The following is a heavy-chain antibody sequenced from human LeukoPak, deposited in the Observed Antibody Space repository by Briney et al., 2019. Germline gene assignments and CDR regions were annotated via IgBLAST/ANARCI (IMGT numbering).Heavy chain of an antibody. CDR2: FDPEDGET. J-gene: IGHJ3*02. V-gene: IGHV1-24*01. Sequence: ASVKVSCKVSGYTLTELSVHWVRQAPGKGLEWMGGFDPEDGETIYAQKFQGRVTMTEDTSTDTAYMELSSLRSEDTAVYYCATDHGQQLVQSGAFDIWGQGTMVTVSS. CDR1: GYTLTELS. CDR3: ATDHGQQLVQSGAFDI. D-gene: IGHD6-13*01.